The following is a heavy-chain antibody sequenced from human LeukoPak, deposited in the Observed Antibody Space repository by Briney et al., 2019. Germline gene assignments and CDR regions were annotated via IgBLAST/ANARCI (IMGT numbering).Heavy chain of an antibody. D-gene: IGHD3-22*01. CDR3: AKGQYYYDKSDYYYGMDV. Sequence: GRSLRLSCAASGFTFSSNGMHWVRQAPGKGLEWVAVISYDGSNKYYADSVKGRFTISRDNSKNTLYLRMNSLRAEDTAVYYCAKGQYYYDKSDYYYGMDVWGQGTTVTVSS. CDR2: ISYDGSNK. CDR1: GFTFSSNG. J-gene: IGHJ6*02. V-gene: IGHV3-30*18.